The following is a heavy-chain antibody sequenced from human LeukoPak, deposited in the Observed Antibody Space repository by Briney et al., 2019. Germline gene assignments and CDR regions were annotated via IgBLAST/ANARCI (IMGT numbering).Heavy chain of an antibody. CDR1: GFTVSNNF. Sequence: TGGSLRLSCAASGFTVSNNFMTWVRQPPGKRLEWIGEINHSGSTNYNPSLKSRVTISVDTSKNQFSLKLSSVTAADTAVYYCARVRFGMVRGVTFDYWGQGTLVTVSS. J-gene: IGHJ4*02. D-gene: IGHD3-10*01. CDR2: INHSGST. CDR3: ARVRFGMVRGVTFDY. V-gene: IGHV4-34*01.